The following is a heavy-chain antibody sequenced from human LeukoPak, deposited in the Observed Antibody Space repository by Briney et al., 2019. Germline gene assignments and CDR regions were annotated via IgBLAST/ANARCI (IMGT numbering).Heavy chain of an antibody. CDR3: ARDRPYTGGWRGFDC. CDR2: IIPMFGIA. CDR1: GGTFSRYA. J-gene: IGHJ4*02. V-gene: IGHV1-69*01. D-gene: IGHD6-19*01. Sequence: SVTVSCKASGGTFSRYAISWVRQAPGQGLEWMGGIIPMFGIANYAQKFQGRVTITADESTSTAYMELSSLRSEDTAVYYCARDRPYTGGWRGFDCWGQGTLVTVSS.